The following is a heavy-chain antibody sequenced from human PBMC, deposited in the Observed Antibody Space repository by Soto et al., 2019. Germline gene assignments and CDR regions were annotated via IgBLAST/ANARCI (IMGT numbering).Heavy chain of an antibody. Sequence: GASVKVSCKASGYTFTSYDINWVRRATGQGLEWMGWMNPNSGNTGYAQKFQGRVTMTRNTSISTAYMELSSLRSEDTAVYYCARLSQWLPRFGIDYWGQGTLVTVSS. CDR3: ARLSQWLPRFGIDY. CDR2: MNPNSGNT. J-gene: IGHJ4*02. V-gene: IGHV1-8*01. D-gene: IGHD6-19*01. CDR1: GYTFTSYD.